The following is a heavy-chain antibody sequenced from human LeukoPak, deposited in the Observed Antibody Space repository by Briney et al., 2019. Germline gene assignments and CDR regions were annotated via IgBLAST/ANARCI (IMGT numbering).Heavy chain of an antibody. D-gene: IGHD3-22*01. CDR1: GYIFTSYD. J-gene: IGHJ3*02. Sequence: ASVKVSCKASGYIFTSYDINWVRQAPGQGREGMGGISAYNGNTKYAQKIQGRVTMTTDTSTSTAYMGLRSLRSDDTAVYYCARAKSMIVLDDAFDIWGQGTMVTVSS. CDR2: ISAYNGNT. CDR3: ARAKSMIVLDDAFDI. V-gene: IGHV1-18*01.